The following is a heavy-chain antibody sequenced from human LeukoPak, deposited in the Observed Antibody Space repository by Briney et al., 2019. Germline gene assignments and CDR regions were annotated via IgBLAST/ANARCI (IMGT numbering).Heavy chain of an antibody. CDR1: GFTVSSNY. V-gene: IGHV3-53*01. D-gene: IGHD5-18*01. Sequence: GGSLRLSCAASGFTVSSNYMSWVRQAPGKGPEWVSVIYSGGSTYYADSVKGRFTISRDNSKNTLYLQMNSLRAEDTAVYYCARDRIHYFDYWGQGTLVTVSS. CDR2: IYSGGST. CDR3: ARDRIHYFDY. J-gene: IGHJ4*02.